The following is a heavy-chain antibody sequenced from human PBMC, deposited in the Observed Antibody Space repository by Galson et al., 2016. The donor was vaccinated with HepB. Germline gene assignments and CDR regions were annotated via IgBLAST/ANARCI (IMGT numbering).Heavy chain of an antibody. V-gene: IGHV3-74*01. J-gene: IGHJ4*02. D-gene: IGHD3-22*01. CDR1: GFTFSSYW. CDR2: ISTDGRTA. Sequence: SLRLSCAASGFTFSSYWMHWVRQAPGKGLVWVSRISTDGRTANQADSVKGRFTISRENARNTVYLQMHSLRVEDTAVYYCAKVRYDSSSYQSPYFDHWGQGILVTVSS. CDR3: AKVRYDSSSYQSPYFDH.